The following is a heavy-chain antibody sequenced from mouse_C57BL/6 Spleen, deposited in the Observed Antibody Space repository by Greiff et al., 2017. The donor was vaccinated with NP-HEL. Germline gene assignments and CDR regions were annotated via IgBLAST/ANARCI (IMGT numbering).Heavy chain of an antibody. CDR2: IYPGDGDT. CDR3: ERGHNGSSYDY. D-gene: IGHD1-1*01. J-gene: IGHJ2*01. V-gene: IGHV1-82*01. CDR1: GYAFSSSW. Sequence: VQLQQSGPELVKPGASVKISCKASGYAFSSSWMNWVKQRPGKGLEWIGRIYPGDGDTNYNGKFKGKATLTADKSSSTAYMQLSSLTSEDSAVYFCERGHNGSSYDYWGQGTTLTVSS.